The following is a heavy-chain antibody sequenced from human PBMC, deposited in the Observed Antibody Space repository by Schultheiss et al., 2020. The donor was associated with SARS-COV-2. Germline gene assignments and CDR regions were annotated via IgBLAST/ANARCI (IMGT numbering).Heavy chain of an antibody. Sequence: GSLRLSCAASGFTFSSYAMHWVRQAPGKGLEWIGYIYYSGSTNYNPSLKSRVTISVDTSKNQFSLKLSSVTAADTAVYYCARVRSYCSSTSCYKYKKNERLFDPWGQGTLVTVSS. CDR3: ARVRSYCSSTSCYKYKKNERLFDP. CDR1: GFTFSSYA. J-gene: IGHJ5*02. V-gene: IGHV4-59*01. CDR2: IYYSGST. D-gene: IGHD2-2*02.